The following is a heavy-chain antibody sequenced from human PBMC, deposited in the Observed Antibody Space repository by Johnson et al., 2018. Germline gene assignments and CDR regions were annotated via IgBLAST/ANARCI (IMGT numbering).Heavy chain of an antibody. Sequence: QVQLVQSGGGVVQPGRSLRLSCSASRFTFSTYGMHWVRQAPGRGLEWAAVISHDGSNKYYAVSVKGRFTISRDNSKNTLYLQMNSVRAEDTALYYCTIRAHNTNGDYGVYSYDMDICGKGTTVTVSS. V-gene: IGHV3-30*03. D-gene: IGHD4/OR15-4a*01. CDR3: TIRAHNTNGDYGVYSYDMDI. CDR1: RFTFSTYG. J-gene: IGHJ6*03. CDR2: ISHDGSNK.